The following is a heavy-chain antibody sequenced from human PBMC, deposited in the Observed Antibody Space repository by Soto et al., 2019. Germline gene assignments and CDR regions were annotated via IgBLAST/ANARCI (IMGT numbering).Heavy chain of an antibody. CDR1: AGTFSSYT. J-gene: IGHJ4*02. CDR2: IIHILGIA. CDR3: ALDMTTVTTSPLTPFDY. Sequence: GPSVKVYCKASAGTFSSYTISWVRQAPGQGLEWMGRIIHILGIANYAQKFQGRVTITADKSTITAYMELSSLRSEDTAVYYCALDMTTVTTSPLTPFDYWGQGTLVTVSS. V-gene: IGHV1-69*02. D-gene: IGHD4-17*01.